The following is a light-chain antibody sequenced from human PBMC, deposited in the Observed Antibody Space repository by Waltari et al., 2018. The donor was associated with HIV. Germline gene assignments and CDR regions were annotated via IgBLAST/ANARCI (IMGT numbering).Light chain of an antibody. V-gene: IGKV1-39*01. CDR3: QQSYGSPFN. J-gene: IGKJ3*01. Sequence: IQMTQSPSSLPAALGDNVVITCRASQAISTYLHWYQKRPGKAPVLLVYSASTLQPGAPSRFRGSGSGRDFSLSISGLQTEDFATYFCQQSYGSPFNFGPGTK. CDR1: QAISTY. CDR2: SAS.